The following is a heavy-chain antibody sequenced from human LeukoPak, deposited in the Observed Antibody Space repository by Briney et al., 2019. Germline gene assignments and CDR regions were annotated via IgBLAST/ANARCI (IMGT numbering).Heavy chain of an antibody. CDR1: GYTFTGYY. V-gene: IGHV1-2*02. J-gene: IGHJ4*02. CDR2: INPNSGGT. Sequence: ASVKVSCKPSGYTFTGYYMHWVRQAPGQGLEWMGWINPNSGGTNYAQKFQGRVTMTRDTSISTAYMELSRLRSDDTAVYYCARAPLMVRGVIDGIYFDYWGQGTLVTVSS. D-gene: IGHD3-10*01. CDR3: ARAPLMVRGVIDGIYFDY.